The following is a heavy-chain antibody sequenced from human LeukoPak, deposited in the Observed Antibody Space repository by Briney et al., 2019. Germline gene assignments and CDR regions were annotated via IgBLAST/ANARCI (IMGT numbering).Heavy chain of an antibody. J-gene: IGHJ4*02. CDR3: TRGYTTDDY. D-gene: IGHD6-13*01. V-gene: IGHV3-48*01. CDR2: ISSSSSTI. Sequence: GGSLRLSCAASGFNFSNYSMKWVRQAPGKGLEWVSYISSSSSTIYYADSVEGRFTISRDNAKNSLYLRMNSLRAEDTAVYYCTRGYTTDDYWGQGTLVTVSS. CDR1: GFNFSNYS.